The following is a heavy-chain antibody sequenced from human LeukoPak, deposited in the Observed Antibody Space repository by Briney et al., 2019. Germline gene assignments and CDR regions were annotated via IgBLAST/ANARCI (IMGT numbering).Heavy chain of an antibody. D-gene: IGHD3-9*01. CDR2: ISYDGSNK. Sequence: LPGRSLRLSCAASGFTFSSYAMHWVRQAPGKGLEWVAVISYDGSNKYYADSVKGRFTISRDNSKNTLYLQMNSLRAEDTAVYYCARSEMYYDILTGYSPYYYYRMDVWGQGTTVTVSS. J-gene: IGHJ6*02. V-gene: IGHV3-30-3*01. CDR1: GFTFSSYA. CDR3: ARSEMYYDILTGYSPYYYYRMDV.